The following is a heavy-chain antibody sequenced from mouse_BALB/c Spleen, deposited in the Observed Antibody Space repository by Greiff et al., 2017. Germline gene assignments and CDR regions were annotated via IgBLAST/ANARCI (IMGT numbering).Heavy chain of an antibody. CDR2: IWSDGST. CDR1: GFSLTSYG. J-gene: IGHJ4*01. D-gene: IGHD2-10*02. Sequence: VQLQESGPDLVAPSQSLSITCTVSGFSLTSYGVHWVRQPPGKGLEWLVVIWSDGSTTYNSALKSRLSISKDNSKSQVFLKMNSLQTDDTAMYYCARHDPYGNYDAMDDWGQGTSVTVSS. V-gene: IGHV2-6-2*01. CDR3: ARHDPYGNYDAMDD.